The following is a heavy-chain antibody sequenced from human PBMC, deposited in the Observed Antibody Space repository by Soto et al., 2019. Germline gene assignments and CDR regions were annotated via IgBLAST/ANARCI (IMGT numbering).Heavy chain of an antibody. CDR2: IIPILGIA. CDR1: GGTFSSYA. D-gene: IGHD3-10*01. J-gene: IGHJ6*02. V-gene: IGHV1-69*04. CDR3: ARTMVRGVTPHYYCYYGMDV. Sequence: SVKVSCKASGGTFSSYAISWVRQANGQGLEWMGRIIPILGIANYAQKLQGRVTITADKSTSTAYMELSSLRSEDTAVYYCARTMVRGVTPHYYCYYGMDVWGQGTTVTVSS.